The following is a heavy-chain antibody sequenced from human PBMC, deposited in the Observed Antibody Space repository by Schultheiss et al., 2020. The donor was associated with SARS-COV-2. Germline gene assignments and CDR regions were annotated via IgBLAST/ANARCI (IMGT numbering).Heavy chain of an antibody. D-gene: IGHD1-1*01. CDR3: ARAGNDLEDYFDY. CDR2: FDHEDGET. CDR1: GYTLREVS. Sequence: ASVKVSCKVSGYTLREVSIHWVRQAPGKGLEWMGGFDHEDGETVYAERFQDRVTMTEDTSTDTAHMELTSLRSDDTAVYYCARAGNDLEDYFDYWGQGTLVTVSS. J-gene: IGHJ4*02. V-gene: IGHV1-24*01.